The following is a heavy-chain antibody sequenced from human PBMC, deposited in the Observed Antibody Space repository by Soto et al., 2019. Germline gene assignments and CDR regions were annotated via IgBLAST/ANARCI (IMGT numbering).Heavy chain of an antibody. CDR3: TTGSVEGI. J-gene: IGHJ6*02. V-gene: IGHV3-15*07. D-gene: IGHD2-15*01. CDR2: IKTSAGGGAT. Sequence: EVQLVESAGGLVKPGGFLRLSCVASGFSFNEAWMNWVRQAPGEGLEWVDRIKTSAGGGATDYAAPVQGRFTISRDDSKNALYLHMNSLRTEDTAIYYCTTGSVEGIWGQGTTVTVSS. CDR1: GFSFNEAW.